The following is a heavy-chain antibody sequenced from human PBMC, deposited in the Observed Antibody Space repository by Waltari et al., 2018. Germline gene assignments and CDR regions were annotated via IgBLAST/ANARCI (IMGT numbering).Heavy chain of an antibody. CDR3: GRIAFGDDGGYFQH. CDR1: GGSIRTTYN. CDR2: MQYRGST. V-gene: IGHV4-39*01. D-gene: IGHD4-17*01. J-gene: IGHJ1*01. Sequence: QLQLQESGPGLVKPSETLSLTCTVSGGSIRTTYNWGWIRQPPGKGLEWMGNMQYRGSTFYNPSLKSRVTISLDTSKNQFSLRLSSVGAADTAVYFCGRIAFGDDGGYFQHWGQGTLVTVSS.